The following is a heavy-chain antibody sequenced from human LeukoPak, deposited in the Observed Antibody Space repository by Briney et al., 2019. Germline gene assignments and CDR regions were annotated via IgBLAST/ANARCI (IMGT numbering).Heavy chain of an antibody. CDR2: IYTSGST. J-gene: IGHJ1*01. CDR1: GGSISSGSYY. Sequence: PSQTLSLTCTVSGGSISSGSYYWSWIRQPAGKGLEWIGRIYTSGSTNYNPSLKSRVTISVDTSKNQFSLKLSSVTAADTAVYYCARDDCSSTSCLEYFQHWGQGTLVTVSS. CDR3: ARDDCSSTSCLEYFQH. V-gene: IGHV4-61*02. D-gene: IGHD2-2*01.